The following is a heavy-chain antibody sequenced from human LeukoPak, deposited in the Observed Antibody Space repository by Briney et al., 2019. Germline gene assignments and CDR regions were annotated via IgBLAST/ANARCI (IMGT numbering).Heavy chain of an antibody. CDR2: IYHSGST. CDR3: ARDHGASRNWFDP. CDR1: GYSISSGYY. Sequence: PSETLSLTCTVSGYSISSGYYWGWIRQPPGKGLEWIGSIYHSGSTYYNPSLKSRVTISVDTSKNQFSLKLSSVTAADTAVYYCARDHGASRNWFDPWGQGTLVTVSS. D-gene: IGHD3-16*01. J-gene: IGHJ5*02. V-gene: IGHV4-38-2*02.